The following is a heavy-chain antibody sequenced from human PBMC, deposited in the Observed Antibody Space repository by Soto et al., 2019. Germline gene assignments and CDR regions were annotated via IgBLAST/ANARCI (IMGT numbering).Heavy chain of an antibody. Sequence: AGGSLRLSCAASGFTFSSYWMSWVRQAPGKGLEWVANIKQDGSEKYYVDSVKGRFTISRDNAKNSLYLQMNSLRAEDTAVYYCARAVRAPRRQWLAHNWFDPWGQGTLVTVSS. CDR3: ARAVRAPRRQWLAHNWFDP. CDR1: GFTFSSYW. V-gene: IGHV3-7*05. J-gene: IGHJ5*02. D-gene: IGHD6-19*01. CDR2: IKQDGSEK.